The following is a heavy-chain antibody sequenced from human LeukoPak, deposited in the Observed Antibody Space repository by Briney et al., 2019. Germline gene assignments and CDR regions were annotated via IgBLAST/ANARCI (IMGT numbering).Heavy chain of an antibody. Sequence: SETLSLTCTVSGGSISSGSYYWSWIRQPAGKGLEWIGRIYTSGSTNYNPSLKSRVTISVDTSKNQFSLKLSSVTAADTAVYYCARANAAYCGGDCYSPDYYYYYMDVWGKGTTVTVSS. V-gene: IGHV4-61*02. CDR1: GGSISSGSYY. CDR2: IYTSGST. J-gene: IGHJ6*03. CDR3: ARANAAYCGGDCYSPDYYYYYMDV. D-gene: IGHD2-21*01.